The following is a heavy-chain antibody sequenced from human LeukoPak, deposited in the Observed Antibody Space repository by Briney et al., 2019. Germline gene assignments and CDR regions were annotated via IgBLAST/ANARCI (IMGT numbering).Heavy chain of an antibody. D-gene: IGHD3-10*01. J-gene: IGHJ5*02. CDR3: ARESGYHGSGFDP. CDR1: GFIFSSYW. CDR2: IKSDGSST. V-gene: IGHV3-74*01. Sequence: GGSLRLSCAASGFIFSSYWMSWVRQAPGKGLVWVSRIKSDGSSTSYADSVKGRFTISRDNAKNTLYLQMNSLRDEDTAVYYCARESGYHGSGFDPWGQGTLVTVSS.